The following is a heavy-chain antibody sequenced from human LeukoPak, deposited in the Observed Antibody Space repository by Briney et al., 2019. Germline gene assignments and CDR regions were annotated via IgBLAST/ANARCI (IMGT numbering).Heavy chain of an antibody. D-gene: IGHD2-2*02. CDR3: AKEVGCSSTSCYTKSNAFDI. CDR1: GFTFSSYA. CDR2: ISGSGGST. J-gene: IGHJ3*02. Sequence: PGGSLRLSCAASGFTFSSYAMSWVRQAPGKGLEWVSAISGSGGSTYYADSVKGRFTISRDNSKNTLYLQMNSLRAEDTAVYYCAKEVGCSSTSCYTKSNAFDIWGQGTMVTVSS. V-gene: IGHV3-23*01.